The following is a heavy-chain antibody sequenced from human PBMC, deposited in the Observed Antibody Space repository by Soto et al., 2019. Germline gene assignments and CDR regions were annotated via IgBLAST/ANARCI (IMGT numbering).Heavy chain of an antibody. CDR1: EFTFSIYG. J-gene: IGHJ4*02. V-gene: IGHV3-33*01. Sequence: QVQLVESGGGVVQPGRSLRLSCAASEFTFSIYGMHWVRQAPGKGLEWVAFIWSDGTNKYYADSVKGRFTISRNNSKNTLLLQMNSLGAEDTAVYYCVGDPSYGGCAFYSWGQGTLVTVSS. CDR3: VGDPSYGGCAFYS. CDR2: IWSDGTNK. D-gene: IGHD4-17*01.